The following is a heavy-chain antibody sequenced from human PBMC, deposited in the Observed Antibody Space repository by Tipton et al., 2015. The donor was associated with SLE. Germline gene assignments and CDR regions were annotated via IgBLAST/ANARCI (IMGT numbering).Heavy chain of an antibody. J-gene: IGHJ4*02. V-gene: IGHV4-59*01. Sequence: LRLSCTVSGGSISSYYWSWIRQPPGKGLEWIGYIYYSGSTNYNPSLKSRVTISVDTSKNQFSMKLSSVTDADTAVYYCARWAGPTVILDYWGQGTLVTVSS. CDR1: GGSISSYY. D-gene: IGHD4-11*01. CDR3: ARWAGPTVILDY. CDR2: IYYSGST.